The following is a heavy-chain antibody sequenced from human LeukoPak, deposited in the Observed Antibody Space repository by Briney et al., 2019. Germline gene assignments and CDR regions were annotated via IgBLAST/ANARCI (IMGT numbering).Heavy chain of an antibody. CDR2: MNEDGSEI. CDR1: GFTFSGYW. CDR3: ARGVYAFDV. J-gene: IGHJ3*01. Sequence: GGSLRLSCAASGFTFSGYWMTWVRQAPGRGLEWVTYMNEDGSEIYYVDSVKGRFTISRDNGKNSLYLQMNSLRADDTAVYYCARGVYAFDVWGQGTMVTVSS. D-gene: IGHD6-6*01. V-gene: IGHV3-7*01.